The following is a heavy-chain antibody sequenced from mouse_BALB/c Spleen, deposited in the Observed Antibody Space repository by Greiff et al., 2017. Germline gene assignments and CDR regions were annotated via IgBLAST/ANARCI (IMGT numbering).Heavy chain of an antibody. Sequence: VMLVESGPGLVQPSQSLSITCTVSGFSLTSYGVHWVRQSPGKGLEWLGVIWSGGSTDYNAAFISRLSISKDNSKSQVFFKMNSLQADDTAIYYCARRGYGKRDAMDYWGQGTSVTVSS. CDR2: IWSGGST. V-gene: IGHV2-4-1*01. CDR3: ARRGYGKRDAMDY. D-gene: IGHD2-10*02. J-gene: IGHJ4*01. CDR1: GFSLTSYG.